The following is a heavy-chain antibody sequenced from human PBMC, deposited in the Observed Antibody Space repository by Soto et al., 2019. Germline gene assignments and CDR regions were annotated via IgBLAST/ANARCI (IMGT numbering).Heavy chain of an antibody. CDR2: ISYDGSNQ. D-gene: IGHD3-16*01. Sequence: VGSLRLSCAASGFTLSNYGMHWVRQTPGKGLEWVAVISYDGSNQYYADSVKGRFTISRDNSQNTLYLQMNSLRADDTSVYYCAKGAEGGAYYGMDVWGQGTTVTVSS. CDR3: AKGAEGGAYYGMDV. CDR1: GFTLSNYG. J-gene: IGHJ6*02. V-gene: IGHV3-30*18.